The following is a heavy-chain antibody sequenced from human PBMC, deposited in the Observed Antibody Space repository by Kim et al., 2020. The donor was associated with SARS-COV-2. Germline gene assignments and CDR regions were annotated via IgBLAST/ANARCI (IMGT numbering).Heavy chain of an antibody. CDR3: AKGGSGWHYYYYGMDV. D-gene: IGHD6-19*01. J-gene: IGHJ6*02. Sequence: VKGRITISRDNAKNALYLQRNSLRAEDTALYYCAKGGSGWHYYYYGMDVWGQGTTVTVSS. V-gene: IGHV3-9*01.